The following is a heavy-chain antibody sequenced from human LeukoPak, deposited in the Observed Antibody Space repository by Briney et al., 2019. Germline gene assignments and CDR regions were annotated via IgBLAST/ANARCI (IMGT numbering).Heavy chain of an antibody. D-gene: IGHD1-26*01. Sequence: SVKVSCKASGYTFTSYGISWVRQAPGQGLEWMGGIIPIFGTANYAQKFQGRVTITADESTSTAYMELSSLRSEDTAVYYCARDLSGSYYWVFDYWGQGTLVTVSS. V-gene: IGHV1-69*13. J-gene: IGHJ4*02. CDR1: GYTFTSYG. CDR3: ARDLSGSYYWVFDY. CDR2: IIPIFGTA.